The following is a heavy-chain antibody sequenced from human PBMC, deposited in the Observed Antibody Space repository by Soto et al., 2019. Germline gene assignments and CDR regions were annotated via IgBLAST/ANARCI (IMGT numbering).Heavy chain of an antibody. D-gene: IGHD6-13*01. Sequence: SQTLSLTCAISGDSASSNSAAWNWTRQSPSRGLEWLGRTYYRSKWYNDYAVSVKSRITINPDTSKNQSSLQLNSVTPEDTAVYYCARDGQLARFDPWGQGTLVTVSS. V-gene: IGHV6-1*01. CDR1: GDSASSNSAA. CDR2: TYYRSKWYN. CDR3: ARDGQLARFDP. J-gene: IGHJ5*02.